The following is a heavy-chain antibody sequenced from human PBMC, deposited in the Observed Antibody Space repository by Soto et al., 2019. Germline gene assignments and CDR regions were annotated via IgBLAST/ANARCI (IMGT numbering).Heavy chain of an antibody. J-gene: IGHJ6*02. CDR3: ARGGYYDSSGSRNYFYYGMNV. V-gene: IGHV1-18*01. Sequence: ASVKVSGRASGYTFTSCCINWVRQAPGQGLECLGWVSPYDGYTNYAQILQGRVSMTTDTSTKTAYMEVRSLRSDDTAVYYCARGGYYDSSGSRNYFYYGMNVWGQGTTVTVSS. CDR1: GYTFTSCC. CDR2: VSPYDGYT. D-gene: IGHD3-22*01.